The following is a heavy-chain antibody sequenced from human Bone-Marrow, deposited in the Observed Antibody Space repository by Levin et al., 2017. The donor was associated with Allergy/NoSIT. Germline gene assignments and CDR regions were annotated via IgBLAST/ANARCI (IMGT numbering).Heavy chain of an antibody. CDR1: GFTFSDYY. V-gene: IGHV3-11*01. CDR2: ISSSGVNI. Sequence: PGGSLRLSCAASGFTFSDYYMSWIRQAPGKGLEWLSYISSSGVNIYYADSVKGRFTISRDNAKKSLFLQMDSLRAADTAVYYCARDLGLYDTTGYYYATPGYWGQGSLVTVSS. CDR3: ARDLGLYDTTGYYYATPGY. J-gene: IGHJ4*02. D-gene: IGHD3-22*01.